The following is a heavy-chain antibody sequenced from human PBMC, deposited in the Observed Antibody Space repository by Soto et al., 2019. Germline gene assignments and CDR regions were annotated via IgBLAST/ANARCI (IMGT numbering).Heavy chain of an antibody. V-gene: IGHV4-59*01. D-gene: IGHD3-10*01. CDR3: ARVGTMVRGVIHYYYYMDV. Sequence: PSETLSLTCTVSGGSISSYYWSWIRQSPGKGLEWIGYIYYSGSTNYNPSLKSRVTISVDTSKNQFSLKLSSVTAADTAVYYCARVGTMVRGVIHYYYYMDVWGKGITVTVSS. J-gene: IGHJ6*03. CDR1: GGSISSYY. CDR2: IYYSGST.